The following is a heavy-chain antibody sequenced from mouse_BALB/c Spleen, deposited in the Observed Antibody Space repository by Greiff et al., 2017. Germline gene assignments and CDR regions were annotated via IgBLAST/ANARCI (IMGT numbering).Heavy chain of an antibody. Sequence: EVKLMESGGGLVQPGGSLKLSCAASGFTFSNYGMSWVRQTPDKRLELVATINSNGGSTYYPDSVKGRFTISRDNAKNTLYLQMSSLKSEDTAMYYCARDHYGGWGQGTTLTVSS. CDR2: INSNGGST. V-gene: IGHV5-6-3*01. CDR3: ARDHYGG. J-gene: IGHJ2*01. D-gene: IGHD1-2*01. CDR1: GFTFSNYG.